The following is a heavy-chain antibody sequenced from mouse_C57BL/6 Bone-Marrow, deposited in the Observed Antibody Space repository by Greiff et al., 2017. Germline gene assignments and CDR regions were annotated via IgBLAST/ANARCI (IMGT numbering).Heavy chain of an antibody. CDR1: GYTFTDYY. D-gene: IGHD1-1*01. J-gene: IGHJ2*01. CDR3: ARSTVVATVDY. Sequence: QVHVKQSGAELVRPGASVKLSCKASGYTFTDYYINWVKQRPGQGLEWIARIYPGSGNTYYNEKFKGKATLTAEKSSSTAYMQLSSLTSEDSAVYFCARSTVVATVDYWGQGTTLTVSS. CDR2: IYPGSGNT. V-gene: IGHV1-76*01.